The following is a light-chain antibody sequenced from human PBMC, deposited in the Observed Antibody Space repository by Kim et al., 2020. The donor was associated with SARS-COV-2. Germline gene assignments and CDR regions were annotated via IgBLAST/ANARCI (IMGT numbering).Light chain of an antibody. CDR3: CSYAGNSTPYV. CDR1: SSDIGSSNL. V-gene: IGLV2-23*01. Sequence: QSALTQPASVSGSPGQSITISCTGTSSDIGSSNLVSWYQQHPGKAPKLMIYEASKRPSGVSNRFSGSKSGNTASLTISGLQAEDEADYYCCSYAGNSTPYVFGTGTKVTVL. CDR2: EAS. J-gene: IGLJ1*01.